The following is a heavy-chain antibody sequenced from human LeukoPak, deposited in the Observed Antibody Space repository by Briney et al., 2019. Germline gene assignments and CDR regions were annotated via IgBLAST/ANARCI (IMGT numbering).Heavy chain of an antibody. CDR2: IYSGGST. CDR3: ASMYFSQYLQH. V-gene: IGHV3-53*01. Sequence: GGSLRLSCAASGFTLNSNYMSWVRQAPGKGLEWVSVIYSGGSTYYADSVKGRFTISRDNSKNTLYLQMNSLRAEDTAVYYCASMYFSQYLQHWDQGTLVTVSS. D-gene: IGHD2-8*01. J-gene: IGHJ1*01. CDR1: GFTLNSNY.